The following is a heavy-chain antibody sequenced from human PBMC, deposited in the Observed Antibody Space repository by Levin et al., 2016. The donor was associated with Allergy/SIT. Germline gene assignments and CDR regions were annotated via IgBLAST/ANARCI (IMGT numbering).Heavy chain of an antibody. CDR2: IKQDGSDK. CDR3: ARNNDYRFDY. J-gene: IGHJ4*02. Sequence: WIRQPPGKGLGWVANIKQDGSDKYYVDSVKGRFTISRDNAKNSLYLQMNSLRADDTAVYYCARNNDYRFDYWGQGTLVTVSS. D-gene: IGHD4-11*01. V-gene: IGHV3-7*03.